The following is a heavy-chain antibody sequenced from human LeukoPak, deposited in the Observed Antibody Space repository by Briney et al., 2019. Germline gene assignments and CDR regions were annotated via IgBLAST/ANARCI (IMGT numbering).Heavy chain of an antibody. CDR2: IYYSGGA. CDR3: ARYQYYDSSADAFDI. Sequence: PTETLSPTCSGSGRSISSYYWGWIRQPPGRGQEWNQYIYYSGGANYNPSLKSRVTISVDASRNQVSLKLSSVAAADTAVYYCARYQYYDSSADAFDIWGQGTMVTVSS. V-gene: IGHV4-59*08. CDR1: GRSISSYY. J-gene: IGHJ3*02. D-gene: IGHD3-22*01.